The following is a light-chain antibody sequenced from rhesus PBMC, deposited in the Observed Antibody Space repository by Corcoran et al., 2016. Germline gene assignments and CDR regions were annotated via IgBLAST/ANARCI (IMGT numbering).Light chain of an antibody. J-gene: IGKJ4*01. V-gene: IGKV1-74*01. Sequence: DIQMTQSPSSLSASIGDRVTITCRASESVNNYLNWSQQKPGKAPKLLIYKASTLQSGVPSRFSGSGSGTKYTVTISSLQPEDVASYYCQHGYGAPLTFGGGTKVEIK. CDR2: KAS. CDR3: QHGYGAPLT. CDR1: ESVNNY.